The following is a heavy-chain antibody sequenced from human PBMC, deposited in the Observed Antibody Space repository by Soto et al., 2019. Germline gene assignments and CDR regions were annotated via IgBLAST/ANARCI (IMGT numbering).Heavy chain of an antibody. CDR3: ARGVPLFDT. CDR2: INPNSDFT. CDR1: GYTFTGYY. V-gene: IGHV1-2*04. J-gene: IGHJ5*02. D-gene: IGHD1-1*01. Sequence: ASMNFSGKASGYTFTGYYMHWVRQAPGQGLEYMVWINPNSDFTNDXXKYQGWVXXTGDRSSSTAXMELSXLRSDDTAVYYCARGVPLFDTWGQGTLVIVS.